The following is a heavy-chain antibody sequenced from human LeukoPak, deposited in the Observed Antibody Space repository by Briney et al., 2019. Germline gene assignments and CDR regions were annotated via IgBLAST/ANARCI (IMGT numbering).Heavy chain of an antibody. CDR1: GFSFSNYA. D-gene: IGHD5/OR15-5a*01. J-gene: IGHJ3*02. V-gene: IGHV3-23*01. CDR2: ISGSGGSP. CDR3: AKGGSVTAPDDAFDI. Sequence: PGGSLILSCVPSGFSFSNYAMSWVRQAPGKGLEWVSVISGSGGSPYYADSVKGRFTISRDSSKNTLYLQMNSLRAEDMGVYYCAKGGSVTAPDDAFDIWGQGTMVTVSS.